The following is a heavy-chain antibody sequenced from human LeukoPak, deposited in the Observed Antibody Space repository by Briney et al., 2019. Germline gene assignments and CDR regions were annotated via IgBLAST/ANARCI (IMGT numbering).Heavy chain of an antibody. CDR3: ARDGGGAAAAKSVGYYGMDV. D-gene: IGHD6-13*01. Sequence: SETLSLTCTVSGGSLSSGGYYWSWIRQHPGTGLEWLGYIYYSGSTYYNPSLKSRVTISVDTSKNQFSLKLSSVTAADTAVYYCARDGGGAAAAKSVGYYGMDVWGQGTTVTVSS. J-gene: IGHJ6*02. CDR1: GGSLSSGGYY. V-gene: IGHV4-31*03. CDR2: IYYSGST.